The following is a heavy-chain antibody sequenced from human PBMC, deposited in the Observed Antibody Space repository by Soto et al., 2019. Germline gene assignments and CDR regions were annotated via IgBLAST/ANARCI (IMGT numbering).Heavy chain of an antibody. CDR3: ARRHSSGWYFSDEDTFDP. CDR2: IYYSGST. V-gene: IGHV4-39*01. CDR1: GGSISSSSYY. D-gene: IGHD6-19*01. Sequence: QLQLQESGPGLVKPSETLSLTCTVSGGSISSSSYYWGWIRQPPGKGLEWIGSIYYSGSTYYNPSLKSRGAISVDTSKNQFSLKLSSVTAADTAVYYCARRHSSGWYFSDEDTFDPWGQGTLVTVSS. J-gene: IGHJ5*02.